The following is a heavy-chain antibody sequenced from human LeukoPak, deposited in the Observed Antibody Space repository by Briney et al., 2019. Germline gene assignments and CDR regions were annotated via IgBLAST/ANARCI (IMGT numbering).Heavy chain of an antibody. D-gene: IGHD4-17*01. CDR1: GSTFTSYD. CDR3: ARANNYGDYALAY. Sequence: GASVKVSCTASGSTFTSYDINWVRQATGQGLEWMGWMNPNSGNTGYAQKFQGRVTMTRDTSISTAYLELSSLRSEDTAVYYCARANNYGDYALAYWGQGTLVTVSS. J-gene: IGHJ4*02. V-gene: IGHV1-8*01. CDR2: MNPNSGNT.